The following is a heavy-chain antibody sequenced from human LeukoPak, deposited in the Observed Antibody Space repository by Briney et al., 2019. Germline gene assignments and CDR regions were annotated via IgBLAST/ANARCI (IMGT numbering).Heavy chain of an antibody. Sequence: GGSLRLSCAASGFTFSSYSMNWVRQAPGKGLEWVSSISSSSSYIYYADSVKGRFTISRDNAKNSLYLQMNSLRAEDTAVYYCARQSPLSGSFDLYYYMDVWGKGTTVTVSS. CDR2: ISSSSSYI. CDR3: ARQSPLSGSFDLYYYMDV. V-gene: IGHV3-21*01. J-gene: IGHJ6*03. D-gene: IGHD3-10*01. CDR1: GFTFSSYS.